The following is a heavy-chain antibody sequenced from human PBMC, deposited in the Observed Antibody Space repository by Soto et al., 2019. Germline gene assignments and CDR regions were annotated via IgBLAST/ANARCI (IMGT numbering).Heavy chain of an antibody. Sequence: GGSLRLSCAASGFTFSSHTMNWVRQAPGKGLEWISYITSTSSTKNYADSVKGRFTISRDNANNSLYLQMNSLRDEDTAVYYCARRITLVRGPYYYYALDVWGQGTTVTVSS. CDR1: GFTFSSHT. D-gene: IGHD3-10*01. CDR2: ITSTSSTK. CDR3: ARRITLVRGPYYYYALDV. J-gene: IGHJ6*02. V-gene: IGHV3-48*02.